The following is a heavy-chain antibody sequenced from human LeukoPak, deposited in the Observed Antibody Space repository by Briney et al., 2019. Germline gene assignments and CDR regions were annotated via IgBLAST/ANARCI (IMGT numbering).Heavy chain of an antibody. Sequence: PSETLSLTCTVSGGSISSSSYYWGWIRQPPGKGLEWIGSIYYSGSTYYNPSLKSRVTISVDTSKNQFSLKLSSVTAADTAVYYCAREVRGSPLGYMDVWGKGTTVTVSS. CDR2: IYYSGST. V-gene: IGHV4-39*07. CDR1: GGSISSSSYY. CDR3: AREVRGSPLGYMDV. J-gene: IGHJ6*03. D-gene: IGHD3-16*01.